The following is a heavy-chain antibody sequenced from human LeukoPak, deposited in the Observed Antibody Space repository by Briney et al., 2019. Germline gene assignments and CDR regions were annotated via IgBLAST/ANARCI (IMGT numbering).Heavy chain of an antibody. CDR2: INPNSGDT. Sequence: ASVKVSCKTSGYTFTDYYMHWVRQAPGQGLKWMGRINPNSGDTNYAQKFQGRVTMTRDTSISAAYMELSRLTSDDTAVYYCAREENCSGGSCYYYWGQGTLVTVSS. V-gene: IGHV1-2*06. CDR1: GYTFTDYY. D-gene: IGHD2-15*01. CDR3: AREENCSGGSCYYY. J-gene: IGHJ4*02.